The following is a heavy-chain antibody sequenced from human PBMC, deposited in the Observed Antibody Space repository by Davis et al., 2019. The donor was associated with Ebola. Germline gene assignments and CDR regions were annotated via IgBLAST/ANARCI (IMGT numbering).Heavy chain of an antibody. J-gene: IGHJ4*02. CDR2: INSDGSIT. V-gene: IGHV3-74*01. CDR1: GFTFRGSW. CDR3: ARTNYYFDH. Sequence: PGGSLRLSCAASGFTFRGSWMHWVRQAPGKGLVWVSLINSDGSITTYADSVKGRFTISRDNAKNTLYLQMNSLRAEDTAVYYCARTNYYFDHWGQGTLVTVSS.